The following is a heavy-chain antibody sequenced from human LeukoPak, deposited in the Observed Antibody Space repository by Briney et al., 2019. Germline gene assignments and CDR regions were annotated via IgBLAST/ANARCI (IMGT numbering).Heavy chain of an antibody. J-gene: IGHJ3*02. D-gene: IGHD3-10*01. CDR2: ISSSNNYI. CDR1: GFTFRTYS. CDR3: AKYYYGSGSTYAFDI. V-gene: IGHV3-21*04. Sequence: GGSLRLSCAASGFTFRTYSMNWVRQAPGKGLEWVSSISSSNNYIFYADSVKGRFTTSRDNSKNTLYLQMNSLRAEDTAVYYCAKYYYGSGSTYAFDIWGQGTMVIVSS.